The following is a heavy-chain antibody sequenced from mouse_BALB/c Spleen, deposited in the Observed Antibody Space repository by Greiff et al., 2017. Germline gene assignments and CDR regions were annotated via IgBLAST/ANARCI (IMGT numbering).Heavy chain of an antibody. Sequence: EVNVVESGGGLVQPGGSRKLSCAASGFTFSDYGMAWVRQAPGKGPEWVAFISNLAYSIYYADTVTGRFTISRENAKNTLYLEMSSLRSEDTAMYYCARNYGSSYAMDYWGQGTSVTVSS. V-gene: IGHV5-15*02. CDR3: ARNYGSSYAMDY. J-gene: IGHJ4*01. CDR2: ISNLAYSI. CDR1: GFTFSDYG. D-gene: IGHD1-1*01.